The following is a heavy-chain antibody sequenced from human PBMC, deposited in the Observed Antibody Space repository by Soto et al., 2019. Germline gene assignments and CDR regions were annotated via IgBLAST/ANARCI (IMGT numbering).Heavy chain of an antibody. CDR1: GYTFTSYA. D-gene: IGHD6-19*01. CDR3: TRAPRGIIVAPDY. CDR2: MHAGNDKL. J-gene: IGHJ4*02. V-gene: IGHV1-3*01. Sequence: GASVKVSSKASGYTFTSYAMHWVRQATGQGLEWMGWMHAGNDKLDYTQKFQGRVTVSTDTSISTTYMELSSLTSEDTAVYYCTRAPRGIIVAPDYWGQGTLVTVSS.